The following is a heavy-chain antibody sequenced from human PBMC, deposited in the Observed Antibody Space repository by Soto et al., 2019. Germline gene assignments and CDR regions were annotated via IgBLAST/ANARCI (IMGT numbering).Heavy chain of an antibody. CDR1: GFTFNNYA. Sequence: QVQLVESGGVVVQPGRSLRLSCAASGFTFNNYAMHWVRQAPGKGLVWVAVISYDDINKYYADSVKGRFTISRDNSKNTLYLQMNSLRTDDTAVYFCARGLVTATGFDYWGQGTLVTVSS. D-gene: IGHD3-9*01. CDR3: ARGLVTATGFDY. CDR2: ISYDDINK. J-gene: IGHJ4*02. V-gene: IGHV3-30-3*01.